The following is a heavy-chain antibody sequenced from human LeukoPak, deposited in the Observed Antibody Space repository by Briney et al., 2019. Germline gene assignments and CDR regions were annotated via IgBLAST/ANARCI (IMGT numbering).Heavy chain of an antibody. CDR2: IQYNGNNE. CDR1: GFTFSSYE. D-gene: IGHD4-17*01. CDR3: AKENDYGDYRPMGYFDY. J-gene: IGHJ4*02. V-gene: IGHV3-30*02. Sequence: GGSLRLSCAASGFTFSSYEMNWVRQARDKGLEWVAFIQYNGNNEYYADSVKGRFTISRANSKNTLNLQMNSLRTEDTAVYYCAKENDYGDYRPMGYFDYWGQGTLVTVSS.